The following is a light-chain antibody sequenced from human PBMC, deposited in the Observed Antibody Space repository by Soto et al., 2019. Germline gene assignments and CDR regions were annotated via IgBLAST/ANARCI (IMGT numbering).Light chain of an antibody. Sequence: EIVLTQSPGTLSLSPGEGATLSCRASQSISSNFLAWYQQKRGQAPRLLIHGGSNRATGIPDRFSGSGSGTDFPLTITRLEPEDFAVYYCQQYGGSPRTFGQGTKVEVK. J-gene: IGKJ1*01. CDR3: QQYGGSPRT. CDR1: QSISSNF. V-gene: IGKV3-20*01. CDR2: GGS.